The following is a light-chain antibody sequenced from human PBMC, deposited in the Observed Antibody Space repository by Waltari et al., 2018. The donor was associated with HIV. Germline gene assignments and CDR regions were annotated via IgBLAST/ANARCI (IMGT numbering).Light chain of an antibody. CDR1: QSVRSTS. V-gene: IGKV3-20*01. J-gene: IGKJ1*01. CDR3: QQCGNSPWT. Sequence: EIVLTQSPGTLSVSPGERATLSCRASQSVRSTSLAWYQQKPGQAPRLLIYGASSSATGFPDRFSGSGSGTDFTLTISRLEPEDFALYYCQQCGNSPWTFGQGTKVEIK. CDR2: GAS.